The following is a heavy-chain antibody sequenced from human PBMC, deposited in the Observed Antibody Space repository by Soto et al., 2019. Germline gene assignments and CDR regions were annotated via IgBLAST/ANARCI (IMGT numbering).Heavy chain of an antibody. CDR3: ATDGPGSGRYFGEY. V-gene: IGHV3-33*01. CDR2: IWYDPNKT. CDR1: GFTFRGYG. D-gene: IGHD6-19*01. J-gene: IGHJ4*02. Sequence: QVQLVESGGGVVQPGRSLRLSCAASGFTFRGYGMHWVRQAPGQGLEWVAVIWYDPNKTYYADSVKGRFTISRDNSKNTLYLQMNSLRVEDTAVYYCATDGPGSGRYFGEYWGQGTLVTVSS.